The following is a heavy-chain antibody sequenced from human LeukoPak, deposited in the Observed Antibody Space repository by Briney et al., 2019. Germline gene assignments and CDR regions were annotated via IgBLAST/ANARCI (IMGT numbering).Heavy chain of an antibody. V-gene: IGHV3-21*01. CDR3: ARDLNYYDSSTYDPYYGMDV. CDR1: GXTFSTSS. J-gene: IGHJ6*02. Sequence: GGSLRLSCAASGXTFSTSSINWVRQAPGKGLEWVSSISRSSDYISYADSVKGRFTISRDNAKNSLYLQMNSLRAEDTAVYYCARDLNYYDSSTYDPYYGMDVWGQGTTVTVSS. CDR2: ISRSSDYI. D-gene: IGHD3-22*01.